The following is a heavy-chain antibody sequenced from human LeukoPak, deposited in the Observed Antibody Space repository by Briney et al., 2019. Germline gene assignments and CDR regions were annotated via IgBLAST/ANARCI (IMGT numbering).Heavy chain of an antibody. V-gene: IGHV3-15*07. CDR3: QGATHDSVSSGHFFDY. CDR1: GFTFSYAW. CDR2: IKSNADGGTT. D-gene: IGHD3-22*01. Sequence: GGSLRLSCAASGFTFSYAWMNWVRQAPGKGLEWVGRIKSNADGGTTEYIAPVKGRFTISRDDSKNTLYLQMNNLKTEDTAVYYCQGATHDSVSSGHFFDYWGQGILVTVSS. J-gene: IGHJ4*02.